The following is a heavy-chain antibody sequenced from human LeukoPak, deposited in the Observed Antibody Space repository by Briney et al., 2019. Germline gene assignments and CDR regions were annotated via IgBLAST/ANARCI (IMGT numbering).Heavy chain of an antibody. V-gene: IGHV4-38-2*02. D-gene: IGHD6-13*01. CDR2: IYHSGST. CDR1: GYSISSGYY. CDR3: ARVGSSSWYGYFQH. J-gene: IGHJ1*01. Sequence: SETLSHTCTVSGYSISSGYYWGWIRQPPGKGLEWIGSIYHSGSTYYNPSLKSRVTISVDTSKNQFSLKLSSVTAADTAVYYCARVGSSSWYGYFQHWGQGTLVTVSS.